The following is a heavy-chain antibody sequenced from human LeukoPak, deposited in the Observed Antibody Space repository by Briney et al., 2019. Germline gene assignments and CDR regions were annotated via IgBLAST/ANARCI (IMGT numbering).Heavy chain of an antibody. CDR1: AYSISDGWS. V-gene: IGHV4-38-2*02. Sequence: SETLSLTCTVSAYSISDGWSWGWIRQPPGKGLEWIASIYHSGTTYFNPSLKSRVTMSVDTSKNQFSLKLTSVTAADTAVYYCTRLSHVAGAPKVSWFDPWGQGTLVTVSS. D-gene: IGHD2-15*01. J-gene: IGHJ5*02. CDR2: IYHSGTT. CDR3: TRLSHVAGAPKVSWFDP.